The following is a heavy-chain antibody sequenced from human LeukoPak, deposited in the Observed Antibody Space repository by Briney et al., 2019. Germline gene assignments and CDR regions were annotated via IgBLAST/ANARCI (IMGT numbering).Heavy chain of an antibody. CDR2: IYPSGST. V-gene: IGHV4-4*07. CDR3: AREHRGVVVPAAPLDYMDV. D-gene: IGHD2-2*01. J-gene: IGHJ6*03. Sequence: SETLSLTCTVSGGSISSYYWSWIRQPAGKGLEWIGRIYPSGSTNYNPSLKSRVTMSVDTSKNQFSLKLSSVTAADTAVYYCAREHRGVVVPAAPLDYMDVWGKGTTVTVSS. CDR1: GGSISSYY.